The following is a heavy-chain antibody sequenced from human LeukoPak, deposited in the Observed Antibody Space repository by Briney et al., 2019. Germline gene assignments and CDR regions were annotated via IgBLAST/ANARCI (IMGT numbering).Heavy chain of an antibody. CDR1: GFTFSSYS. D-gene: IGHD3-10*01. CDR2: ISSSSSYI. V-gene: IGHV3-21*01. Sequence: GGCLRLSCAASGFTFSSYSMNWVRQAPGKGLEWVSSISSSSSYIYYADSVKGRFTISRDNAKNSLYLQMNSLRAEDTAVYYCARDAAGYYGSGSYPNWFDPWGQGTLVTVSS. CDR3: ARDAAGYYGSGSYPNWFDP. J-gene: IGHJ5*02.